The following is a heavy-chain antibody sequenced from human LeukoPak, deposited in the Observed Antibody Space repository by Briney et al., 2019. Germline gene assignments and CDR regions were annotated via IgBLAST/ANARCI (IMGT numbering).Heavy chain of an antibody. CDR3: ARGGCDILTGYYTDFDY. CDR1: GFTFDDYA. Sequence: GRSLRLSCAASGFTFDDYAMHWVRQAPGKGLEWVSGISWNSGSIGYAVSVKGRFTISRDNAKNSLYLQMNSLRAEDTALYYCARGGCDILTGYYTDFDYWGQGTLVTVSS. CDR2: ISWNSGSI. V-gene: IGHV3-9*01. D-gene: IGHD3-9*01. J-gene: IGHJ4*02.